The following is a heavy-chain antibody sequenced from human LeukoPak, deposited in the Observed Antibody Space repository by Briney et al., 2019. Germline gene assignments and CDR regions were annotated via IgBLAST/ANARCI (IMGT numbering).Heavy chain of an antibody. CDR3: ARDHVARTIKSHYYYYMDV. Sequence: ASVKVSCEASGYTFTSYYMHWVRQAPGQGLEWMGIINPSGGSTSYAQKFQGRVTMTRDMSTSTVYMELSSLRSEDTAVYYCARDHVARTIKSHYYYYMDVWGKGTTVTVSS. CDR1: GYTFTSYY. D-gene: IGHD1-14*01. J-gene: IGHJ6*03. CDR2: INPSGGST. V-gene: IGHV1-46*01.